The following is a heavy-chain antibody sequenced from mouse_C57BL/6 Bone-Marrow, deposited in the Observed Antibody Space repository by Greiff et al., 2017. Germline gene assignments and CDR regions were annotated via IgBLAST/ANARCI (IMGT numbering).Heavy chain of an antibody. J-gene: IGHJ1*03. Sequence: QVQLQQSGAELAKPGASVQLSCKASGYTFTSYWMHWVKQRPGQGLEWIGYITPSSGYTKYNQKFKDKATLTADKSSSTAYMQLSSLTYEDSAVYYCARRHITTVPHWYFGVWGTGTTVTVSS. D-gene: IGHD1-1*01. CDR1: GYTFTSYW. CDR2: ITPSSGYT. V-gene: IGHV1-7*01. CDR3: ARRHITTVPHWYFGV.